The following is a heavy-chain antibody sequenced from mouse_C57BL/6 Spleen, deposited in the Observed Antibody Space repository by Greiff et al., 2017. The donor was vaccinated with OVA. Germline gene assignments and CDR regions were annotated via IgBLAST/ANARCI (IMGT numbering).Heavy chain of an antibody. CDR2: ILPGSGST. CDR1: GYTFTGYW. V-gene: IGHV1-9*01. D-gene: IGHD1-1*01. Sequence: QVQLQQSGAELMKPGASVKLSCKATGYTFTGYWIEGVKQRAGHGLEWIGEILPGSGSTNYNEKFKGKATFTADTSTNTAYMQLSSLTTEDSAIYYCAGPSTTVPYYFDYWGQGTTLTVSS. CDR3: AGPSTTVPYYFDY. J-gene: IGHJ2*01.